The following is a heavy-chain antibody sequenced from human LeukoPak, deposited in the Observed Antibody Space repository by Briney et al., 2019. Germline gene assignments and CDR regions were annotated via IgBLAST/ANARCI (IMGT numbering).Heavy chain of an antibody. J-gene: IGHJ4*02. CDR1: GFTFSGYP. CDR3: VKEYHSRGFGAYFDY. V-gene: IGHV3-30-3*02. Sequence: PGGSLRLSCAASGFTFSGYPIHWVRQAPGKGLEWVAVISYDGSNKYYADSVKGRFTISRDNSINTVDLQMNSLRAEDTAVYYCVKEYHSRGFGAYFDYWGQGTLVTVSS. D-gene: IGHD3-3*01. CDR2: ISYDGSNK.